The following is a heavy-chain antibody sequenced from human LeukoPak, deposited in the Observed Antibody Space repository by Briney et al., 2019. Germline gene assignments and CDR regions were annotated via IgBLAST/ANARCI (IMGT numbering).Heavy chain of an antibody. D-gene: IGHD3-3*01. J-gene: IGHJ3*02. Sequence: SETLSLTCTVSGGSISSYHWSWIRQPPGKGLEWIGDTYNSGSTNYNPSLKSRVTISVDTSKNQFSLKLTSVTAADTAVYYCAGGIFGVVINAFHIWGQGTMVTASS. V-gene: IGHV4-59*01. CDR2: TYNSGST. CDR3: AGGIFGVVINAFHI. CDR1: GGSISSYH.